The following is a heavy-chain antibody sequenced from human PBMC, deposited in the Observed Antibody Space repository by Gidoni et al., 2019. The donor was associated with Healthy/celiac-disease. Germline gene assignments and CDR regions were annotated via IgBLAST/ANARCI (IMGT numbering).Heavy chain of an antibody. CDR1: GYTFTRYG. J-gene: IGHJ4*02. CDR3: ARDGVYCTGGVCYYYFDY. D-gene: IGHD2-8*02. Sequence: QVQLVQSGAEVKKPGASVKVSCKASGYTFTRYGISWVRQAPGQGLEWMGWISAYNGNTNEAQKLQGRVTMTTDTSTSTAYMELRSLRSDDTAVYYCARDGVYCTGGVCYYYFDYWGQGTLVTVSS. V-gene: IGHV1-18*01. CDR2: ISAYNGNT.